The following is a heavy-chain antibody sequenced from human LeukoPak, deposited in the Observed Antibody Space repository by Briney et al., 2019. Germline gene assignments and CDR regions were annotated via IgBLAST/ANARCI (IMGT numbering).Heavy chain of an antibody. CDR2: ISFDGSNK. Sequence: GGSLRLSCAASGFSFSDYGIHWVRQAPGKGLEWVAVISFDGSNKYYADSVKGRFTISRDNAKNSLYLQMNSLRAEDTAVYYCARDLMSVVTPSHYGMDVWGQGTTVTVSS. D-gene: IGHD4-23*01. J-gene: IGHJ6*02. CDR1: GFSFSDYG. CDR3: ARDLMSVVTPSHYGMDV. V-gene: IGHV3-33*08.